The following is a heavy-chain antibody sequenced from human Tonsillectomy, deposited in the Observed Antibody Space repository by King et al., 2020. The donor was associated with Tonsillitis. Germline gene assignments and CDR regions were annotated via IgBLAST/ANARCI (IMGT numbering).Heavy chain of an antibody. CDR3: ARVEAVVVVVTATYDWFAP. Sequence: QLVQSGAEVKKPGSSVKVSCKASGGTFSSYAINWVRQAPGQGLEWMGGIIPIFGTANYAQKFQGRVTITADESTSTAYMELSSLRSEDTAVYYCARVEAVVVVVTATYDWFAPWGQGTLVTVSS. J-gene: IGHJ5*02. V-gene: IGHV1-69*01. D-gene: IGHD2-15*01. CDR1: GGTFSSYA. CDR2: IIPIFGTA.